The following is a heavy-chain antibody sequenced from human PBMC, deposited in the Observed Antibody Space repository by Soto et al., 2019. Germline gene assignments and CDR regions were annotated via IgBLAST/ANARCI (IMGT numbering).Heavy chain of an antibody. V-gene: IGHV1-2*02. CDR2: INPNSGGT. Sequence: ASVKVSCKASGYTFTGYYMHWVRQAPGQGLEWMGWINPNSGGTNYAQKFQGRVTMTRDTSISTAYMELSRLRSDDTAVYYCARDGDAGKAAAGKSGRLSPYYYYGMDVWGQGTTVTVSS. D-gene: IGHD6-13*01. CDR1: GYTFTGYY. CDR3: ARDGDAGKAAAGKSGRLSPYYYYGMDV. J-gene: IGHJ6*02.